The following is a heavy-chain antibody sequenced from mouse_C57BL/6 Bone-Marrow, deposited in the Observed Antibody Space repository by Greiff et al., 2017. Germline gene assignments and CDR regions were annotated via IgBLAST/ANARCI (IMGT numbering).Heavy chain of an antibody. CDR2: INPNNGGT. V-gene: IGHV1-26*01. Sequence: EVQLQQSGPELVKPGASVKISCKASGYTFTDYYMNWVKQSHGKSLEWIGDINPNNGGTSYNQKFKGKATLTVDKSYSTAYMELRSLTSEDSAVYYCARREVCYDDATLFAYWGQGTLVTVSA. CDR1: GYTFTDYY. J-gene: IGHJ3*01. CDR3: ARREVCYDDATLFAY. D-gene: IGHD2-4*01.